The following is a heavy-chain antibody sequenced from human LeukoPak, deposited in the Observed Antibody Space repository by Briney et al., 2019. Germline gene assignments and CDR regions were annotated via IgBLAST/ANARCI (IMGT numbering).Heavy chain of an antibody. Sequence: PVASVKVSCTASGYTFTTYYMNWVRQAPGQGFEWMGIINPSVGSTSYAQKFQGRITMTRDTSTSTVYMELSSLRSEDTAVYYCVRGGYDFSSGYYPSRWGQGTLVTVSS. V-gene: IGHV1-46*01. J-gene: IGHJ4*02. CDR3: VRGGYDFSSGYYPSR. CDR2: INPSVGST. CDR1: GYTFTTYY. D-gene: IGHD3-3*01.